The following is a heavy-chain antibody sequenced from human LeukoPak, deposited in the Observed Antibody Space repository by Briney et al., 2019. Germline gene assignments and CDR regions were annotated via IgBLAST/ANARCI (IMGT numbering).Heavy chain of an antibody. J-gene: IGHJ4*02. CDR1: GFEFSNSF. CDR3: GKGSLAVPATPIDF. D-gene: IGHD2-15*01. CDR2: ISSRSTTI. V-gene: IGHV3-11*01. Sequence: GGSLRLSCTASGFEFSNSFMSWIRQAPGKGLEWISYISSRSTTIYYADSVKGRFTISRDNGKNTVYLQMSNLRVDDTAVFYCGKGSLAVPATPIDFWGQGTLVTVSS.